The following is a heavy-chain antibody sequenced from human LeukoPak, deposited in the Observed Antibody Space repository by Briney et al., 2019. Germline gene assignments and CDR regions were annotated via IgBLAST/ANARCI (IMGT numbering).Heavy chain of an antibody. V-gene: IGHV4-39*01. CDR2: IYYSGST. Sequence: SETLSLTCTVSGGSISSSSYYWGWIRQPPGKGLEWIGSIYYSGSTYYNPSLKSRVTISVDTSKNQFSLKLSSVTAADTAVYYCARLPGKLRFLEWFPLDVWGKGTTVTVSS. D-gene: IGHD3-3*01. CDR3: ARLPGKLRFLEWFPLDV. J-gene: IGHJ6*04. CDR1: GGSISSSSYY.